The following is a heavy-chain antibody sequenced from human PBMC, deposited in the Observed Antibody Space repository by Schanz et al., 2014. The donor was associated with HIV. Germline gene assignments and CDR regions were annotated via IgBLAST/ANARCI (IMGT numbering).Heavy chain of an antibody. CDR3: ARDKSNLGMDS. V-gene: IGHV3-7*03. J-gene: IGHJ5*01. Sequence: AQLVEWGGGVVQPGGSLRLSCAASGFIFKKYGLHWVRQAPGKGLEWVANIKEDGSEKYHADSVKGRFTISRDNAKNSLYLQMNTLRADDTAVYYCARDKSNLGMDSWGQGTLVTVSS. CDR1: GFIFKKYG. CDR2: IKEDGSEK.